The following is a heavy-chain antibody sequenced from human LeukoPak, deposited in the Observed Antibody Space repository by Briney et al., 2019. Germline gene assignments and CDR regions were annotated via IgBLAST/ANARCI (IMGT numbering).Heavy chain of an antibody. CDR3: ASLRSYSDAFDI. Sequence: GESLKISCKGYRYSFTSYWIGWVRQMPGKGLEWMGIIYPGDSEAGYSPSFQGQVTISADKSISTAYLQWSSLKASDTAMYYCASLRSYSDAFDIWGQGTMVTVSS. J-gene: IGHJ3*02. V-gene: IGHV5-51*01. CDR2: IYPGDSEA. D-gene: IGHD2-21*01. CDR1: RYSFTSYW.